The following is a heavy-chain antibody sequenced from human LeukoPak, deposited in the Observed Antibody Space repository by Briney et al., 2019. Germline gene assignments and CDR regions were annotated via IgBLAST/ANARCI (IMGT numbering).Heavy chain of an antibody. V-gene: IGHV4-30-4*08. CDR2: IYFSGST. CDR1: GDSIGSGDYY. Sequence: TLSLTCTVSGDSIGSGDYYWSWIRQPPGKGLEWIGSIYFSGSTHYNSSLKSRVTISVDASKNQFSLKLSSVTAADTAVYYCAEVDTGFDYWGQGTLVTVSS. J-gene: IGHJ4*02. CDR3: AEVDTGFDY. D-gene: IGHD5-18*01.